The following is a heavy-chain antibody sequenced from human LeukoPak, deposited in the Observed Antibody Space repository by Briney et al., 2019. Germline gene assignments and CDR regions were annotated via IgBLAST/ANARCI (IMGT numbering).Heavy chain of an antibody. D-gene: IGHD4-17*01. CDR3: AKDKTTVTMYFDY. Sequence: PGGSLRLSCAASGFTVSSNYMSWVCQAPGKGLEWVAVISYAGSNKYYADSVKGRFTVSRDNSKNTLYLQMNSLRAEDTAVYYCAKDKTTVTMYFDYWGQGALVTVSS. V-gene: IGHV3-30*18. CDR1: GFTVSSNY. CDR2: ISYAGSNK. J-gene: IGHJ4*02.